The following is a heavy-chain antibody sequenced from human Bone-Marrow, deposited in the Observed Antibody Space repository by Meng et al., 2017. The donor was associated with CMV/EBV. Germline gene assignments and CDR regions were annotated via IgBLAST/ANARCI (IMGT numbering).Heavy chain of an antibody. CDR3: ARGNWGDY. CDR1: GYTFTSYE. D-gene: IGHD7-27*01. V-gene: IGHV1-8*01. CDR2: MNPNICNT. J-gene: IGHJ4*02. Sequence: ASVKVSCKPSGYTFTSYENNWVRQATGQGLEWMGWMNPNICNTGYAQKFQGRDTMTRNNSLSTAYMELSSLGSEDTAIYYCARGNWGDYWGQGTLVTVSS.